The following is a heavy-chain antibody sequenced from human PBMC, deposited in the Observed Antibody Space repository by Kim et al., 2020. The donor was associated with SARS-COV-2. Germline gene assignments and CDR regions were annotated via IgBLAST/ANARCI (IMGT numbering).Heavy chain of an antibody. Sequence: SETLSLTCTVSGGSISSSSYYWGWIRQPPGKGLEWIGSIYYSGSTYYNPSLKSRVTISVDTSKNQFSLKLSSVTAADTAVYYCARDRDGSFFADWGQGTLVTVSS. D-gene: IGHD1-26*01. J-gene: IGHJ4*02. V-gene: IGHV4-39*07. CDR1: GGSISSSSYY. CDR3: ARDRDGSFFAD. CDR2: IYYSGST.